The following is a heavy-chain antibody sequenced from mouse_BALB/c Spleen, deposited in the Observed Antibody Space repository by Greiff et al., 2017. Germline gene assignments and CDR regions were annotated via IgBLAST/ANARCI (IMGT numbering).Heavy chain of an antibody. D-gene: IGHD1-1*01. CDR1: GYSITSDYA. CDR2: ISYSGST. V-gene: IGHV3-2*02. Sequence: EVKLQESGPGLVKPSQSLSLTCTVTGYSITSDYAWNWIRQFPGNKLEWMGYISYSGSTSYNPSLKSRISITRDTSKNQFFLQLNSVTTEDTATYYCARCYGSSSGYFDYWGQGTTLTVSS. CDR3: ARCYGSSSGYFDY. J-gene: IGHJ2*01.